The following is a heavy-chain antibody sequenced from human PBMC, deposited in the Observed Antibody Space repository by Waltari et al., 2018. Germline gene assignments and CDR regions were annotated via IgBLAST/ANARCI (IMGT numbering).Heavy chain of an antibody. J-gene: IGHJ5*02. CDR2: IDTSGST. Sequence: QVQLQESGPGLVKPSETLSLTCTVSGGSISSYYWSWIRQPAGKGLEWIGRIDTSGSTNYNPSLKSRVTMSVDTSKNQFSLKLSSVTAADTAVYYCARDRGLGGSYTAWFDPWGQGTLVTVSS. CDR1: GGSISSYY. V-gene: IGHV4-4*07. CDR3: ARDRGLGGSYTAWFDP. D-gene: IGHD1-26*01.